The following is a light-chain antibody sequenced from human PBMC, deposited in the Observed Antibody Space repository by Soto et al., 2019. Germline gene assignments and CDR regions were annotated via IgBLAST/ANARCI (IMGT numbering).Light chain of an antibody. CDR1: QSVSDMY. CDR3: QHYGTSAL. V-gene: IGKV3-20*01. Sequence: EIVLTQSPGTLSLSPGERATLSCRASQSVSDMYLAWYQQKPGQAPRLLIYASNRATGIPDRFSGSGSGTAITLTISRLEPEDLEVYYCQHYGTSALFGPGTKVEIK. J-gene: IGKJ3*01. CDR2: AS.